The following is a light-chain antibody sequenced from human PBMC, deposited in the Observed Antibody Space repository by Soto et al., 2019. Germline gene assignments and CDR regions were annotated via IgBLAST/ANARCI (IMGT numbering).Light chain of an antibody. Sequence: EIVLTQSPATLSLSPGERATLFCRASQSVSSYLAWYQQKPGQAPRLLIYDASNRATGIPARFSGSGSGTDFSLTISSLEPEDFAVYYCQQPTDWNRKFRQGTKVDIK. CDR3: QQPTDWNRK. V-gene: IGKV3-11*01. J-gene: IGKJ1*01. CDR1: QSVSSY. CDR2: DAS.